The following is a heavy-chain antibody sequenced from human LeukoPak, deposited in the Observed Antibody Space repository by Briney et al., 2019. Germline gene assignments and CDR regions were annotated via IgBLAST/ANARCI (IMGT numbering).Heavy chain of an antibody. V-gene: IGHV3-23*01. CDR2: ISGSGGST. CDR1: GFTFSSYA. D-gene: IGHD3-9*01. J-gene: IGHJ6*02. CDR3: AKDILTGYSPADYYYGMDV. Sequence: GGSLRLSCAASGFTFSSYAMSWVPQAPGKGLEWVSAISGSGGSTYYADSVKGRFTISRDNSKNTLYLQMNSLRAEDTAVYYCAKDILTGYSPADYYYGMDVWGQGTTVTVSS.